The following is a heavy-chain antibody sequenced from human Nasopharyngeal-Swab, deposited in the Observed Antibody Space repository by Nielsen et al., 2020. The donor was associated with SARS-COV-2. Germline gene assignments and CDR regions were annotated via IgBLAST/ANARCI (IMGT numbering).Heavy chain of an antibody. CDR2: ISDDGIKK. J-gene: IGHJ6*02. D-gene: IGHD6-6*01. CDR3: ARDRPGRMDV. Sequence: GESLKISCAASGFTFISYAMHWVRQAPGKGLEWVAVISDDGIKKYYADSVKGRFTISRDNAKNSLYLQMNSLRADDTAVYYCARDRPGRMDVWGQGTMVTVSS. CDR1: GFTFISYA. V-gene: IGHV3-30*04.